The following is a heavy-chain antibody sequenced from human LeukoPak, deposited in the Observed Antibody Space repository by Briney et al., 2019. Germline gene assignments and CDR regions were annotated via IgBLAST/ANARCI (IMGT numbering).Heavy chain of an antibody. V-gene: IGHV4-59*01. CDR2: FYNSGSS. D-gene: IGHD3-16*01. CDR3: TRGAGWLIDY. J-gene: IGHJ4*02. CDR1: GGSLTYYY. Sequence: SETLSLTCTVSGGSLTYYYWTWIRQPPGKGLEWIGYFYNSGSSTYNPSLKSRVTISVDTSKEQFSLKVNSVTAADTAVYYCTRGAGWLIDYWGQGILVTVSS.